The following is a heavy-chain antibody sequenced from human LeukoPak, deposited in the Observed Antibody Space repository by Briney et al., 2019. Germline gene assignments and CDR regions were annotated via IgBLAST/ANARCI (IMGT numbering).Heavy chain of an antibody. V-gene: IGHV1-46*01. CDR1: GYTFTSYY. D-gene: IGHD1-1*01. Sequence: GASVTVSCKASGYTFTSYYMHWVPQAPGQGLEWMGIINPSGGSTSYAQKFQGRVTMTRDMSTSTVYMELSSLRSEDTAVYYCARGGPERRTDYYYYYYMDVWGKGTTVTVSS. CDR2: INPSGGST. CDR3: ARGGPERRTDYYYYYYMDV. J-gene: IGHJ6*03.